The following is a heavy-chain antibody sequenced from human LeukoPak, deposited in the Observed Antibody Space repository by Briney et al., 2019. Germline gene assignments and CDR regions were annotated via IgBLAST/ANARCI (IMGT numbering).Heavy chain of an antibody. CDR3: ARQGYTSSWYGAY. D-gene: IGHD6-13*01. CDR2: IIPIFGTA. Sequence: ASVKVSCKASGGTFSSYAISWVRQAPGQGLEWMGGIIPIFGTANYAQKFQGRVTITADESTSTAYMELSSLRSEDTAVYYCARQGYTSSWYGAYWGQGTLVTVSS. V-gene: IGHV1-69*13. J-gene: IGHJ4*02. CDR1: GGTFSSYA.